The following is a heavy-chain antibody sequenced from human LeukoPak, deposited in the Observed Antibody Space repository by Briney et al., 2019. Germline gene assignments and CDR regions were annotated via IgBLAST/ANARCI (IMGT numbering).Heavy chain of an antibody. V-gene: IGHV3-48*04. D-gene: IGHD1-26*01. CDR3: ARDPYNGSYGDDYYYYMDV. J-gene: IGHJ6*03. CDR2: ISFSTTTI. CDR1: GFTFNNYN. Sequence: PSGGSLRLSCAASGFTFNNYNMNWVRQAPRKGLEWVSFISFSTTTIYYADSVKGRFTISRDNAKNSLSLQMNSLRAEDTAVYYCARDPYNGSYGDDYYYYMDVWGKGTTVTISS.